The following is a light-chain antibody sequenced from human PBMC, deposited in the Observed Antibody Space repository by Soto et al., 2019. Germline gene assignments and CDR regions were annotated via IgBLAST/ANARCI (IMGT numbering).Light chain of an antibody. CDR2: EVS. J-gene: IGLJ1*01. CDR3: SSYTSSSTDV. CDR1: SSDVGRYNY. Sequence: QSVLTQPPSASGSPGQSVTFSCTGTSSDVGRYNYVSWYQQHPGKAPKLMIYEVSNRPSGVSNRFSGSKSGNTASLTISGLQAEDEADYYCSSYTSSSTDVFGTGTKVTVL. V-gene: IGLV2-14*01.